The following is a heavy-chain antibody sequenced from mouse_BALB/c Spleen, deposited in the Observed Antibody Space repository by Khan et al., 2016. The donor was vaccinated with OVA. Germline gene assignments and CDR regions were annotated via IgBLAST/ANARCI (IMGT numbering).Heavy chain of an antibody. J-gene: IGHJ4*01. V-gene: IGHV2-3*01. CDR2: IWGDGST. D-gene: IGHD6-1*01. CDR1: GFSLTSYG. Sequence: VQLQESGPGLVAPSQSLSITCTVSGFSLTSYGVSWVRQPPGKGLEWLGVIWGDGSTNYHSALISRLSIRKDNSKSQVFLKMNSLQNVDTATYYCAGFEASYYAMDYWGQGTSVTVSS. CDR3: AGFEASYYAMDY.